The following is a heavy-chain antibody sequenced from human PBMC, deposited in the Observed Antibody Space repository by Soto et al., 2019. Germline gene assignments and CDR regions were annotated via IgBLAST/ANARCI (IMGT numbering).Heavy chain of an antibody. Sequence: EVQLLESGRGLVQPGGSLRLSCAASGFTFSSSAMSWVRQAPGKGLEWVSSISNSGGSKYYADSVKGRFTISRDNSKNTLYLQMNSLQAEDTAVYYCAKGCGGDCYSGVQYWGQGTLVTVSS. V-gene: IGHV3-23*01. CDR3: AKGCGGDCYSGVQY. D-gene: IGHD2-21*02. J-gene: IGHJ4*02. CDR1: GFTFSSSA. CDR2: ISNSGGSK.